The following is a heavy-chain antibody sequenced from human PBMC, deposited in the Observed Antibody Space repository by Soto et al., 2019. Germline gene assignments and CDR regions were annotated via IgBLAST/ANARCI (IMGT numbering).Heavy chain of an antibody. CDR3: ARAGSGYDYRGYCLHY. CDR2: ISAYNGKR. V-gene: IGHV1-18*04. CDR1: GYTFTSYG. J-gene: IGHJ4*02. Sequence: ASVKVSCKASGYTFTSYGITWVRQAPGQGLEWMGWISAYNGKRNYAQKFQGRVTMTTDTSTSTAYMELRSLRSDDTAVYYCARAGSGYDYRGYCLHYWGQETRLTVS. D-gene: IGHD5-12*01.